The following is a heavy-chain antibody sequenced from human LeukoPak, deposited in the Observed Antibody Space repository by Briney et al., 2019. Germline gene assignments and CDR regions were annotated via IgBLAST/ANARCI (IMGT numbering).Heavy chain of an antibody. J-gene: IGHJ4*02. Sequence: SETLSLTCAVYGGSFSGYYWSWIRQPPGKGLEWIGEVNHSGSTNYNPSLKNRVTISVDTSKNQFSLKLSSVTAADTAVYYCARGPKNYGSGSPKYYFDYWGQGTLVTVSS. CDR2: VNHSGST. D-gene: IGHD3-10*01. CDR1: GGSFSGYY. CDR3: ARGPKNYGSGSPKYYFDY. V-gene: IGHV4-34*01.